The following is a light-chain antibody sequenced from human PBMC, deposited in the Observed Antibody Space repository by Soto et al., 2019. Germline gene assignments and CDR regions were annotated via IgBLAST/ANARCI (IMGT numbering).Light chain of an antibody. CDR1: SSNIGGNT. J-gene: IGLJ2*01. Sequence: QSVLTQPSSASGTPGQRVTISRSGGSSNIGGNTAHWYQQFPGTAPRLLIYNNNERPSGVPDRFSGSKSDTSASLAISGLQSEDEAMYYCASWDDSLSGPVFGEGTKVTVL. V-gene: IGLV1-44*01. CDR3: ASWDDSLSGPV. CDR2: NNN.